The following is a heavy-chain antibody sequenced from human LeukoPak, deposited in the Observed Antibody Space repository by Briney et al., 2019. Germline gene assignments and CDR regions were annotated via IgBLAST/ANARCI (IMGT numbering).Heavy chain of an antibody. CDR2: IYYSGST. Sequence: PSETLSLTCTVSGGSISSGGYYWSWIRQHPGKGLEWIGYIYYSGSTYYNPSLKSRVTISVDTSKNQFSLKLSPVTAADTAVYYCARGSELDILTDSYYFDYWGQGTLVTVSS. J-gene: IGHJ4*02. CDR3: ARGSELDILTDSYYFDY. V-gene: IGHV4-31*03. D-gene: IGHD3-9*01. CDR1: GGSISSGGYY.